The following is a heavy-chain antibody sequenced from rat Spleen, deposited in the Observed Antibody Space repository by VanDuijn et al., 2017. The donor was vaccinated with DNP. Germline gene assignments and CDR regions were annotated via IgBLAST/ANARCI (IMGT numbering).Heavy chain of an antibody. CDR2: IGTGGST. V-gene: IGHV2-43*01. CDR1: GFSLTTHH. J-gene: IGHJ3*01. Sequence: QVQLKESGPGLVQPSQTLSLACTVSGFSLTTHHVHWVRQPSGKGLEWMGIIGTGGSTEYNSALKSRLSISRDTSKSQVFLKMNSVQTEDTAMYFCARGFNYGSYGWFAYWGQGTLVTVSS. D-gene: IGHD1-3*01. CDR3: ARGFNYGSYGWFAY.